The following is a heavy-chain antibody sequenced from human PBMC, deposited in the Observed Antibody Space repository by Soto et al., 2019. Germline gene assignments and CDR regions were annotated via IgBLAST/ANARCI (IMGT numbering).Heavy chain of an antibody. CDR2: IYSGGYT. Sequence: EVQLVESGGGLIQPGGSLRLSCAVSGFTVSNNYMSWVRQAPGKGLEGVSVIYSGGYTAYGDSVKGRFTISRDNSKNTLLRENNSPGADRAGCVYRGTPPGGGGYWGQGTLVTVSS. CDR3: GTPPGGGGY. V-gene: IGHV3-53*01. D-gene: IGHD3-10*01. J-gene: IGHJ4*02. CDR1: GFTVSNNY.